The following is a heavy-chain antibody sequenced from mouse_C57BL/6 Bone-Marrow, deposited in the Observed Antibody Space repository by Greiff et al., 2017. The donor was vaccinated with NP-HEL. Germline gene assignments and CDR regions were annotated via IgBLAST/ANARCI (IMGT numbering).Heavy chain of an antibody. CDR3: AREAYSNYDAMDY. J-gene: IGHJ4*01. V-gene: IGHV1-59*01. Sequence: VQLQQPGAELVRPGTSVKLSCKASGYTFTSYWMHWVKHRPGQGLEWIGVIDPSDSYTNYNQKFKGKATLTVDTSSSTAYMQLSSLTSEDSAVYYCAREAYSNYDAMDYWGQGTSVTVSS. CDR2: IDPSDSYT. CDR1: GYTFTSYW. D-gene: IGHD2-5*01.